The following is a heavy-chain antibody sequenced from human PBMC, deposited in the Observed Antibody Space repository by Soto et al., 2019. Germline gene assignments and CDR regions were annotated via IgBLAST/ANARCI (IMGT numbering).Heavy chain of an antibody. CDR1: GGSISSGDYY. Sequence: SETLSLTCTVSGGSISSGDYYWSWIRQPPGKGLEWIGHIYYSGSTYYNPSLKSRVTISVDTSKNQFSLKLSSVTAADTAVYYCARDLHCISTSCYRDNWFDPWGQGTLVTVSS. J-gene: IGHJ5*02. V-gene: IGHV4-30-4*01. D-gene: IGHD2-2*01. CDR3: ARDLHCISTSCYRDNWFDP. CDR2: IYYSGST.